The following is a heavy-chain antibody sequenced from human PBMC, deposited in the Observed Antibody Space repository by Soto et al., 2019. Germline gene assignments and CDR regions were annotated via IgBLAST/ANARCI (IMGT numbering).Heavy chain of an antibody. J-gene: IGHJ5*02. V-gene: IGHV2-5*02. Sequence: QITLKESGPTLVKPTQTLTLTCTFSGFSLSASGVGVGWIRQPPGKALEWLALIYWDDDKRYSPSLKSRLTIPKDTSKKQVVLTMTNMDPADTATYYCAHRRIAMTQNWFDPWGQGTLVTVSS. D-gene: IGHD6-13*01. CDR1: GFSLSASGVG. CDR3: AHRRIAMTQNWFDP. CDR2: IYWDDDK.